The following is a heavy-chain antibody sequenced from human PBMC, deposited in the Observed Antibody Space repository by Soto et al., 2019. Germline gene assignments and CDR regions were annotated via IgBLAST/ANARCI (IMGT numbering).Heavy chain of an antibody. CDR1: GGSFTSFI. CDR3: AKGRSYYYYYGVDV. CDR2: IIPVLGVE. V-gene: IGHV1-69*02. J-gene: IGHJ6*02. Sequence: SVKVSCTASGGSFTSFIVTWVRQAPGQGLEWMGRIIPVLGVEYYAQKFQGRVTITADKSTNTAYMELNSLRAEDTALYYCAKGRSYYYYYGVDVWGQGTTVTVSS.